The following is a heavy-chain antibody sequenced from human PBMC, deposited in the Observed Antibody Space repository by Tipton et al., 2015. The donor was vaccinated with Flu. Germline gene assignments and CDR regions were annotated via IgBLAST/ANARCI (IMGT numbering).Heavy chain of an antibody. CDR3: AKALNDYYGSGSYLDY. CDR2: ISWDGGST. D-gene: IGHD3-10*01. CDR1: GFTFDDYG. Sequence: SLRLSCAASGFTFDDYGMHWVRQAPGKGLEWVSLISWDGGSTYYADSVKGRFTISRDNSKNSLYLQMNSLRAEDTALYYCAKALNDYYGSGSYLDYWGQGTLVTVSS. J-gene: IGHJ4*02. V-gene: IGHV3-43D*04.